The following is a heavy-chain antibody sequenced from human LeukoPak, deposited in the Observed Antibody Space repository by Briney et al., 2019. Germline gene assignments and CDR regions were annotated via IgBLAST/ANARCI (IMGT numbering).Heavy chain of an antibody. Sequence: SETLSLTCTVSGGSISTYYWTWIRQPPGKGLEWIGYIYHSGSTNYNPSLKSRVTISVDTSQNQFSLKLSSVTAADTAVYYCAGTTDRAVADDYWGQGTLVTVSS. D-gene: IGHD6-19*01. CDR2: IYHSGST. CDR3: AGTTDRAVADDY. J-gene: IGHJ4*02. V-gene: IGHV4-59*01. CDR1: GGSISTYY.